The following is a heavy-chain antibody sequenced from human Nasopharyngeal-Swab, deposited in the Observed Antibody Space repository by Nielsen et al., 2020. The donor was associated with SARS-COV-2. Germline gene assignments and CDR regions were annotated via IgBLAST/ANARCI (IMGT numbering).Heavy chain of an antibody. CDR1: GGSISSGGYY. V-gene: IGHV4-31*03. Sequence: LRLSCTVSGGSISSGGYYWSWIRQHPGKGLEWIGYIYYSGSTYYNPSLKSRVTISVDTSKNQFSLKLSSVTAADTAVYYCARARVDTAMAPAFDIWGQGTMVTVSS. D-gene: IGHD5-18*01. CDR2: IYYSGST. J-gene: IGHJ3*02. CDR3: ARARVDTAMAPAFDI.